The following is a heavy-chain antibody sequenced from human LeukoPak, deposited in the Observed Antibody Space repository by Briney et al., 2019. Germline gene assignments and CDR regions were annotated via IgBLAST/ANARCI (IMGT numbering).Heavy chain of an antibody. CDR2: IYYSGST. Sequence: SQTLSLTCTVSGGSISSGDSYWTWIRQPPGKGLEWIGYIYYSGSTYYNPSLKSRATISVDTSMNQFCLNLSFVTAADTAVYYCARDDGTYYGGTLDYGGQGTLVTVSS. V-gene: IGHV4-30-4*01. D-gene: IGHD4-23*01. CDR3: ARDDGTYYGGTLDY. CDR1: GGSISSGDSY. J-gene: IGHJ4*02.